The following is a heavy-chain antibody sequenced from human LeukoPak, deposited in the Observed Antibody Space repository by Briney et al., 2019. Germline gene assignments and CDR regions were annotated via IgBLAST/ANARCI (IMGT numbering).Heavy chain of an antibody. Sequence: SETLSLTCTVSGGSISSYYWSWIRQPPGEGLEWIGYIYTSGSTNYNPSLKSRVTISVDTSKNQFSLKLSSVTAADTAVYYCARLAGYYYDSSGYNWFDPWGQGTLVTVSS. D-gene: IGHD3-22*01. CDR2: IYTSGST. J-gene: IGHJ5*02. CDR3: ARLAGYYYDSSGYNWFDP. CDR1: GGSISSYY. V-gene: IGHV4-4*09.